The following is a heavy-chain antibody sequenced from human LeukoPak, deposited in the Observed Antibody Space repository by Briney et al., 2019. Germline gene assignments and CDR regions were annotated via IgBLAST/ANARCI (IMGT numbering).Heavy chain of an antibody. CDR1: GGSISSYY. J-gene: IGHJ6*03. V-gene: IGHV4-4*07. D-gene: IGHD2/OR15-2a*01. CDR3: AREETAYYSIYAGGGVYYYMDV. CDR2: IYASGST. Sequence: ASETLSLTCTVSGGSISSYYWSWIRQPAGKGLEWIGRIYASGSTNYNPSLKSRVTMSVDTSKNQFSLKLSSVTAADTAVYYCAREETAYYSIYAGGGVYYYMDVWAKGPRPPSP.